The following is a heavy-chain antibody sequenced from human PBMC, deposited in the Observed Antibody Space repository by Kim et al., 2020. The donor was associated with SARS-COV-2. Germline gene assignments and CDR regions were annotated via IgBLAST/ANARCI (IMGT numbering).Heavy chain of an antibody. CDR1: GGSFSDYS. Sequence: SETLSLTCAVYGGSFSDYSWIWIRQPPGKGLEWIGEVNHSGTPKYHPSLKSRVTISLDTSKNQFSLELPSVTAADTAIFYCARGRAGVVPSPILGLGPLLDYYAMAVWGQGTTVTVSS. CDR2: VNHSGTP. D-gene: IGHD3-3*01. V-gene: IGHV4-34*01. J-gene: IGHJ6*02. CDR3: ARGRAGVVPSPILGLGPLLDYYAMAV.